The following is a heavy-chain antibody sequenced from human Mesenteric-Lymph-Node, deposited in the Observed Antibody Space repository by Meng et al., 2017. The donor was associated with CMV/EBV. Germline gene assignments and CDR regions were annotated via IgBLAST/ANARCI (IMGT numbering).Heavy chain of an antibody. CDR2: ISSSSSYI. CDR3: ARDHQASGSYSEYYYYGMDV. V-gene: IGHV3-21*01. Sequence: LSLTCAASGFTFSSYSMNWVRQAPGKGLEWVSSISSSSSYIYYADSVKGRFTISRDNAKNSLYLQMNSLRAEDTAVYYCARDHQASGSYSEYYYYGMDVWGQGTTVTVSS. CDR1: GFTFSSYS. D-gene: IGHD1-26*01. J-gene: IGHJ6*02.